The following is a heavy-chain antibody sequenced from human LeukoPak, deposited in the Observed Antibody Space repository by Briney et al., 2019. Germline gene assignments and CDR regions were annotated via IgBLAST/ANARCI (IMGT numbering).Heavy chain of an antibody. CDR1: GALSTTYV. J-gene: IGHJ6*03. Sequence: SVKVSCKASGALSTTYVITSVRQAPGHDLKWMGGVIPLFNTPNYAQRFQGRVTITTDQSTHTSYMELRSLRSEDTAVYYCARVDRNHFYIDVWGRGTTVTVSS. V-gene: IGHV1-69*05. D-gene: IGHD3-10*01. CDR2: VIPLFNTP. CDR3: ARVDRNHFYIDV.